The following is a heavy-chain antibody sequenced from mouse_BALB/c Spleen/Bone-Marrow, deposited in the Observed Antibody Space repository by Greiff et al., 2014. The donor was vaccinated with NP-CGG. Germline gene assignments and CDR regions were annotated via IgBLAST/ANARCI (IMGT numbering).Heavy chain of an antibody. D-gene: IGHD2-1*01. CDR1: GYAFTNYL. CDR2: INPGSGGT. CDR3: ARRDGNYAWFAY. Sequence: QVQLQQSGAELVRPGTSVKVSCKASGYAFTNYLIEWVKQRPGRGLEWIGVINPGSGGTNYNEKFKGKATLTADKSSSTAYVQLSSLTSDDSAVYFCARRDGNYAWFAYWGQGTLVTVSA. V-gene: IGHV1-54*03. J-gene: IGHJ3*01.